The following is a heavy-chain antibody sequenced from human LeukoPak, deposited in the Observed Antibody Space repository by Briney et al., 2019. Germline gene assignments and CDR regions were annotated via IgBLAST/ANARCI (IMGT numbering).Heavy chain of an antibody. D-gene: IGHD6-19*01. J-gene: IGHJ4*02. Sequence: SETLSLTCTVSGGSISSYYWSWIRQPAGKGLEWIGRIYTSGSTNYNPSLKSRVTMSVDTSKNQFSLKLSSVTAADTVVYYCARTEAVAGNFDYWGQGTLVTVSS. V-gene: IGHV4-4*07. CDR1: GGSISSYY. CDR2: IYTSGST. CDR3: ARTEAVAGNFDY.